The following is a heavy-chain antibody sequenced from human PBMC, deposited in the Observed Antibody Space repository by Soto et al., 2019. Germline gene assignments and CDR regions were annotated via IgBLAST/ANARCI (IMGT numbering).Heavy chain of an antibody. CDR3: AHRGYMYGNWDQGYFDY. V-gene: IGHV2-5*02. CDR1: GFSLSTSGVG. CDR2: IYWDDDK. Sequence: QITLKESGPTRVKPTQTLTLTCTFSGFSLSTSGVGVGWIRKTPGKALEWLAVIYWDDDKRYSPSLKNRLTITKDTSKNQVVLTMAYMDPVDTATYFCAHRGYMYGNWDQGYFDYWGQGTLVTVSS. D-gene: IGHD5-18*01. J-gene: IGHJ4*02.